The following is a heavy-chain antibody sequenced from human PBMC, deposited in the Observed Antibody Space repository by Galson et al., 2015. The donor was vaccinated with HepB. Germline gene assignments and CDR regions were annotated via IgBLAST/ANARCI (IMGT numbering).Heavy chain of an antibody. J-gene: IGHJ5*02. CDR3: ARGRGGSSGWFDP. Sequence: SVKVSCKASGYTFTSYAMHWVRQAPGQRLEWMGWINAGNGNTKYSQKFQGRVTITRDTSASTAYMELSSLRSEDTAVYYCARGRGGSSGWFDPWGQGTLVTVSS. D-gene: IGHD6-19*01. CDR2: INAGNGNT. CDR1: GYTFTSYA. V-gene: IGHV1-3*01.